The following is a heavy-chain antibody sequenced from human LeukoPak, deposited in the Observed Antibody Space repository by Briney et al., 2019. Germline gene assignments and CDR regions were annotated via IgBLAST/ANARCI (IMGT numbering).Heavy chain of an antibody. CDR3: ARDQGESYSANLN. V-gene: IGHV4-38-2*02. CDR1: GYSISSGYY. D-gene: IGHD1-26*01. Sequence: SETLSLTCTVSGYSISSGYYWGWIRQPPGKGLEWIGSIYHSGSTYYNPSLKSRVTISVDTSKNQFSLKLSSVTAADTAVYYCARDQGESYSANLNWGQGTLVTVSS. CDR2: IYHSGST. J-gene: IGHJ4*02.